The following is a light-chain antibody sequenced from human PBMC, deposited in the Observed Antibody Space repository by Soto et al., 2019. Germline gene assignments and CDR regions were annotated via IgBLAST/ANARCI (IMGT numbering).Light chain of an antibody. V-gene: IGKV3-15*01. J-gene: IGKJ1*01. Sequence: EVVMTQSPATLAVSPGESATLSCRASQSVSRKLAWYQQTRGRAPRLVIYGASTRATGVPARLSGSGSGTELTLTISKLQSEDFAVYHCQKYDKWPRTCGQGTKVDIK. CDR3: QKYDKWPRT. CDR1: QSVSRK. CDR2: GAS.